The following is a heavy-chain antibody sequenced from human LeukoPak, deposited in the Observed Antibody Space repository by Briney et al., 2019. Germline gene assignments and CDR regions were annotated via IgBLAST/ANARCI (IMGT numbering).Heavy chain of an antibody. J-gene: IGHJ6*03. V-gene: IGHV4-61*02. CDR1: SGSISSSNYY. Sequence: SETLSLTCTVFSGSISSSNYYWSWIRQPAGGGLEWIGRISTIGITNYNPSLNSRVTISIDTSKNQFSLKLSSVTAADTAVYYCARDGCGGSCFHYYYYYMDVWGKGTTVTISS. D-gene: IGHD2-15*01. CDR2: ISTIGIT. CDR3: ARDGCGGSCFHYYYYYMDV.